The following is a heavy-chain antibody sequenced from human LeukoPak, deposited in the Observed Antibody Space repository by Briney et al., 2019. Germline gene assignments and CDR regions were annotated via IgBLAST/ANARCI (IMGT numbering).Heavy chain of an antibody. V-gene: IGHV1-8*01. Sequence: ASVKVSCKASGYTFTSYDINWVRQATGQGLEWMGWMNPNSGNTGYAQKFQGRVTMTRNTSISTAYMELSSLRSEDTAVYYCATEPLVVPAVRTYYYYMDVWGKGTTVTVSS. J-gene: IGHJ6*03. CDR2: MNPNSGNT. CDR1: GYTFTSYD. D-gene: IGHD2-2*01. CDR3: ATEPLVVPAVRTYYYYMDV.